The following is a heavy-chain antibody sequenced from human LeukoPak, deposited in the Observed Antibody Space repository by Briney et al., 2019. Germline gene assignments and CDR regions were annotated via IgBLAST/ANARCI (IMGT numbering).Heavy chain of an antibody. V-gene: IGHV4-31*01. CDR3: ARGALNYFGSTYYLDY. J-gene: IGHJ4*02. CDR2: ISHSGTT. D-gene: IGHD3-10*01. CDR1: GGSISSSDYY. Sequence: SQTLSLTCTVSGGSISSSDYYWSWIRPHPGKGLEWIGYISHSGTTNYDPSLKSQVIILVDTSKNQFSLRLSAVTAADTAVYYCARGALNYFGSTYYLDYWGQGTLVSVSS.